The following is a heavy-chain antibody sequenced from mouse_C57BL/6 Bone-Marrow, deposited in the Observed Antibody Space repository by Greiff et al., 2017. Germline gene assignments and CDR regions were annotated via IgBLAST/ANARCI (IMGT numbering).Heavy chain of an antibody. D-gene: IGHD3-1*01. Sequence: QVQLQQPGAELVKPGASVKMSCKASGYTFTSYWITWVKQRPGQGLEWIGDIYPGSGSPNYNEKFKSKATLTVDTSSSTAYMPLSSLTSEDSAVYYCARSGSHYYAMDYWGQGTSVTVSS. V-gene: IGHV1-55*01. CDR1: GYTFTSYW. CDR2: IYPGSGSP. J-gene: IGHJ4*01. CDR3: ARSGSHYYAMDY.